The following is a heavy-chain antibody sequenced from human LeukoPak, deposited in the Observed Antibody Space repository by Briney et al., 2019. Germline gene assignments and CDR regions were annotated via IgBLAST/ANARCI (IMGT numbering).Heavy chain of an antibody. CDR3: ARARYNYYYMDV. D-gene: IGHD5-12*01. CDR1: GGSISSYY. V-gene: IGHV4-4*07. CDR2: IYHSGST. J-gene: IGHJ6*03. Sequence: SETLSLTCTVSGGSISSYYWSWIRQPAGKGLEWIGRIYHSGSTYYNPSLKSRVTISVDTSKNQFSLKLSSVTAADTAVYYCARARYNYYYMDVWGKGTTVTISS.